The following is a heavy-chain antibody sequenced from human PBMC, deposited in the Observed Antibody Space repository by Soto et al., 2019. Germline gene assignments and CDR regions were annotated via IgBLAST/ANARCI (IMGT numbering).Heavy chain of an antibody. CDR2: MNPNSGNT. D-gene: IGHD6-6*01. CDR1: GYTFTSYD. J-gene: IGHJ2*01. Sequence: ASEKVSCKASGYTFTSYDINWVRQATGQGLEWMGWMNPNSGNTGYAQKFQGRVTMTRNTSISTAYMELSSLRSEDTAVYYSVVYSSSYWYFDLWGRGTLVTVSS. V-gene: IGHV1-8*01. CDR3: VVYSSSYWYFDL.